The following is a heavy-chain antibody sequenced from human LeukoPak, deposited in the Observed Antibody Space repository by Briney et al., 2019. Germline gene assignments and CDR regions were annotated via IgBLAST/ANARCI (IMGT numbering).Heavy chain of an antibody. Sequence: SQTLSLTCTVSGGSPSSGGYYWSWIRQHPGKGLEWHGYIYYSGSTYYNPSLKSRVTISVDTSKNQFSLKLSSVTAADTAVYYCARGTSGYDYFDYWGQGTLVTVSS. CDR3: ARGTSGYDYFDY. J-gene: IGHJ4*02. V-gene: IGHV4-31*03. CDR2: IYYSGST. D-gene: IGHD5-12*01. CDR1: GGSPSSGGYY.